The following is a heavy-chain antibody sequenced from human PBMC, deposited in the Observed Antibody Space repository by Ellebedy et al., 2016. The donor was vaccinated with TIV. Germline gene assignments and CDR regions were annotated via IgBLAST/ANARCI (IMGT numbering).Heavy chain of an antibody. CDR2: ISSSSSTI. V-gene: IGHV3-48*04. CDR1: GFTFSSYS. Sequence: GGSLRLSXAASGFTFSSYSMNWVRQAPGKGLEWVSYISSSSSTIYYADSVKGRFTISRDNAKNSLYLQMNSLRAEDTAVYYCARVTGWLRSGFDYWGQGTLVTVSS. CDR3: ARVTGWLRSGFDY. J-gene: IGHJ4*02. D-gene: IGHD5-12*01.